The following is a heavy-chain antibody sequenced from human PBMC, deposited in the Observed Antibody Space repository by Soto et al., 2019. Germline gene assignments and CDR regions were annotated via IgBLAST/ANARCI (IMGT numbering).Heavy chain of an antibody. CDR2: IYHSGST. Sequence: PQTFPHTCAVSGGSMSSSNWRSWVRQLPGKGLEWIGEIYHSGSTNYNPSLKSRVTISVDKSKNQFSLKLSSVTAADMAVYYCAKLEACSNGICFYGMDVWGQVTTVTVS. V-gene: IGHV4-4*03. D-gene: IGHD2-8*01. J-gene: IGHJ6*02. CDR1: GGSMSSSNW. CDR3: AKLEACSNGICFYGMDV.